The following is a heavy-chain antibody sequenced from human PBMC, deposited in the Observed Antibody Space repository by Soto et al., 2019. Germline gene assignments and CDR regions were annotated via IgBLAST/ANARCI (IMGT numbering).Heavy chain of an antibody. CDR1: GFTFSGYS. Sequence: ESGGGLVKPGGSLRLSCAASGFTFSGYSMNLVRQAPGKGLEWVSSISSSSSHINYADSVRGRFTISRDNAKNSLYLQMNSLRAEDTAVYYCARELYGDYFDYWGQGTLVTVSS. J-gene: IGHJ4*02. V-gene: IGHV3-21*01. CDR2: ISSSSSHI. CDR3: ARELYGDYFDY. D-gene: IGHD4-17*01.